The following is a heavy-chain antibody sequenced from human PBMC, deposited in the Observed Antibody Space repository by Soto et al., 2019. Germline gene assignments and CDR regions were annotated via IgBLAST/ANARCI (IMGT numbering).Heavy chain of an antibody. CDR1: VYTFPSYG. CDR2: ISAYNGNT. D-gene: IGHD4-17*01. J-gene: IGHJ5*02. CDR3: ARVYGDVGWFDP. Sequence: ASVKVSCKASVYTFPSYGISWVRQAPGQGLEWMGWISAYNGNTNYAQKLQGRVTMTTDTSTSTAYMELRSLRSDDTAVYYCARVYGDVGWFDPWRQGTLVTVSS. V-gene: IGHV1-18*01.